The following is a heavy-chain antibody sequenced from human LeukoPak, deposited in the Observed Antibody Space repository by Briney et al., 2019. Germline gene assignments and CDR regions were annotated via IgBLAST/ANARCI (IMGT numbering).Heavy chain of an antibody. V-gene: IGHV3-23*01. CDR2: ISGSGGST. D-gene: IGHD6-13*01. J-gene: IGHJ4*02. CDR3: AKDNGLAAAALVFDY. Sequence: GGSLRLSCAASGFTFSIYAMSWVRHAPGKGLEGVSAISGSGGSTYYADSVKGRFTISRDNSKNTLYLQMNSLRAEDTAVYYCAKDNGLAAAALVFDYWGQGTLVTVSS. CDR1: GFTFSIYA.